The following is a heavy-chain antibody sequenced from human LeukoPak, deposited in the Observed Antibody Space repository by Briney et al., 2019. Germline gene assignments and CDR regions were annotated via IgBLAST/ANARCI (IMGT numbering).Heavy chain of an antibody. V-gene: IGHV3-53*05. CDR3: ARDGSSSWYFFGTFLDY. CDR1: GFTVSSNY. D-gene: IGHD6-13*01. Sequence: PGGSLRLSCAASGFTVSSNYMSWVRQAPGKGLEWVSVIYSGGSTYYADSVKGRFTISRDNSKNTLYLQMNSLRAEDTAVYYCARDGSSSWYFFGTFLDYWGQGTLVTVSS. J-gene: IGHJ4*02. CDR2: IYSGGST.